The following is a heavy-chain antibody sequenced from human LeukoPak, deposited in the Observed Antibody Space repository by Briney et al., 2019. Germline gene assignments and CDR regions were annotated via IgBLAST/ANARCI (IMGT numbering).Heavy chain of an antibody. J-gene: IGHJ4*02. D-gene: IGHD1-1*01. CDR3: ARCTTGRTFGSLREIKRSRELDY. CDR2: ISYDGSNK. Sequence: GGSLRLSCAASGFTFSSYAMHWVRQAPGKGLEWVAVISYDGSNKYYADSVKGRFTISTDNSKNTLYLQINSMRAEDTAVYYCARCTTGRTFGSLREIKRSRELDYWGQGTLVTVSS. V-gene: IGHV3-30*04. CDR1: GFTFSSYA.